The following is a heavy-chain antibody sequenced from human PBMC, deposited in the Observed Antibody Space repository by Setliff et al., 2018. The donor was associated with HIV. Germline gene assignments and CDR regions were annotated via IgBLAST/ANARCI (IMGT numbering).Heavy chain of an antibody. CDR2: INHSGST. CDR1: GGSFSSYC. J-gene: IGHJ1*01. Sequence: KSSETLSLTCTVSGGSFSSYCWNWIRQPPGKGLEWIGEINHSGSTDYNPSLKSRVTMSVDKSKNQFSLRLSSVTAADTAVYYCARARRAGSGTKYFQHWGQGTLVTVSS. V-gene: IGHV4-34*01. D-gene: IGHD2-2*01. CDR3: ARARRAGSGTKYFQH.